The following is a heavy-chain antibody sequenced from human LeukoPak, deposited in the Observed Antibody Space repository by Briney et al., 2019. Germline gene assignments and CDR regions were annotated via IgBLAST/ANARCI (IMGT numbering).Heavy chain of an antibody. D-gene: IGHD3-22*01. V-gene: IGHV3-21*01. CDR1: GFSFDSYS. J-gene: IGHJ4*02. CDR2: ISSSSTYI. Sequence: GGSLRLSCAASGFSFDSYSMNWVRQAPGKGLEWVSSISSSSTYIYYADSVKGRFAISRDNAKNSLYLQMNSLRAEDTAVYYCARDRVVVGIRGYYFDYWGQGTLVTVSS. CDR3: ARDRVVVGIRGYYFDY.